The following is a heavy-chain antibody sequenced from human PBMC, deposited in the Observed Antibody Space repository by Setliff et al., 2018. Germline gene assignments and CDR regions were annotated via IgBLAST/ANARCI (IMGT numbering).Heavy chain of an antibody. Sequence: PGGSLRLSCAGSGFRFSDYGMYWVRQAPGKGLEWVSFIRYDGISKYYADSVKGRFTISRDNSYNTLNLQMSSLRPEDTAVYYCVKSAPMVVRGSLGVWGKGTTVTVSS. D-gene: IGHD2-21*01. CDR1: GFRFSDYG. CDR3: VKSAPMVVRGSLGV. J-gene: IGHJ6*04. CDR2: IRYDGISK. V-gene: IGHV3-30*02.